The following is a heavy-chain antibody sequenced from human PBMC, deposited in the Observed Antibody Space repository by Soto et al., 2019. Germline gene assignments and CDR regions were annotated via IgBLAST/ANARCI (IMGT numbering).Heavy chain of an antibody. D-gene: IGHD4-17*01. V-gene: IGHV1-69*02. CDR2: IIPILGIA. CDR1: GGTFSSYT. CDR3: ARSQSETTSLGYFDL. Sequence: QVQLVQSGAEVQKPGSSVKVSCKASGGTFSSYTISWVRQAPGQGLEWMGRIIPILGIANYAQKFQGRVTITADKSTSTAYMELSSLRSEDTAVYYCARSQSETTSLGYFDLWGRGTLVTVSS. J-gene: IGHJ2*01.